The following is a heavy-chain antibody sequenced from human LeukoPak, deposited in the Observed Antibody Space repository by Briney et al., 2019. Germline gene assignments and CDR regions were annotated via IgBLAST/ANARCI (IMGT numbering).Heavy chain of an antibody. V-gene: IGHV3-30*18. Sequence: PGGPLRLSCAASGFTFSSYGMHWVRQAPGKGLEWVAIISYDGSNKYYADSVKGRFTISRDNSENTLYLQMNSLRAEDTAVYYWAKAAFVSGCYYFDYWGRGLRATVSS. J-gene: IGHJ4*02. CDR1: GFTFSSYG. D-gene: IGHD6-19*01. CDR2: ISYDGSNK. CDR3: AKAAFVSGCYYFDY.